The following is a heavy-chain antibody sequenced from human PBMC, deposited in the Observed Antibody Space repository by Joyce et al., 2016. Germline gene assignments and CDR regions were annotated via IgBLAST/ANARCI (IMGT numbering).Heavy chain of an antibody. CDR2: IWYDGSNK. CDR3: ARDETAMITGLDY. V-gene: IGHV3-33*01. CDR1: GFTFSSYA. J-gene: IGHJ4*02. D-gene: IGHD3-16*01. Sequence: QVQLVESGGGVVQPGKSLRLSCAVSGFTFSSYAMHWVRQAPGKGLEWVVLIWYDGSNKYYADSVKGRFTISRDNSKNTLYLQMNSLRADDTAVYYCARDETAMITGLDYWGQGTLVTVSS.